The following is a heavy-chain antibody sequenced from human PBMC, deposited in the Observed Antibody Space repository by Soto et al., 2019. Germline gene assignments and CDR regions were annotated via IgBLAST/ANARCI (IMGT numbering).Heavy chain of an antibody. CDR3: ARRGLVNSITMVRGDPSGVWFDP. Sequence: QVQLVQSGAEVKKPGSSVKVSCKASGGTFSSYAISWVRQAPGQGLEWMGGIIPIFGTANYAQKFQGRVTITADESTSTAYMELSSLRSEDTAVYYCARRGLVNSITMVRGDPSGVWFDPWGQGTLVTVSS. CDR2: IIPIFGTA. J-gene: IGHJ5*02. D-gene: IGHD3-10*01. V-gene: IGHV1-69*01. CDR1: GGTFSSYA.